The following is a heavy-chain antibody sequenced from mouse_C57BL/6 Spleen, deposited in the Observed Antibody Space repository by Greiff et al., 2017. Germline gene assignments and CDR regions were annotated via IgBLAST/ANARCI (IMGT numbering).Heavy chain of an antibody. Sequence: EVMLVESGEGLVKPGGSLKLSCAASGFTFSSYAMSWVRQTPEKRLEWVAYISSGGDYIYYADTVKGRFTISRDNARNTLYLQMNSLKSEDTAMYYCTRESSYYSNPTRGFAYWGQGTLVTVSA. V-gene: IGHV5-9-1*02. CDR1: GFTFSSYA. CDR2: ISSGGDYI. D-gene: IGHD2-5*01. J-gene: IGHJ3*01. CDR3: TRESSYYSNPTRGFAY.